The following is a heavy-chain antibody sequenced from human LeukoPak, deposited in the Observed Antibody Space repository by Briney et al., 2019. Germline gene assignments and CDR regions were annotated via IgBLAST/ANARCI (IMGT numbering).Heavy chain of an antibody. V-gene: IGHV1-8*01. CDR2: MNPNSGNT. CDR1: GYTFTSYD. Sequence: ASVKVSCKASGYTFTSYDINWVRQATGQGLEWMGWMNPNSGNTGYAQKFQGRVTMTRNTSISTAYMELSSLRSEDTAVYYCARGRKAAAGLNWFDPWGQGTLVTVSS. CDR3: ARGRKAAAGLNWFDP. J-gene: IGHJ5*02. D-gene: IGHD6-13*01.